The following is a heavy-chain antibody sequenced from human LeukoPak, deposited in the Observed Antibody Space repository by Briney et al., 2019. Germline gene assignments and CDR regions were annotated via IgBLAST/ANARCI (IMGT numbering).Heavy chain of an antibody. CDR1: GFTFSSYS. CDR3: ASITIFGVVTPFDY. CDR2: ISSSSSYI. Sequence: GGSLRLSCAASGFTFSSYSMNWVRQAPGKGLEWVSSISSSSSYIYYADSVKGRFTISRDNAKNSLYLQMNSLRAEDTAVYYCASITIFGVVTPFDYWGQGTLVTVSS. D-gene: IGHD3-3*01. J-gene: IGHJ4*02. V-gene: IGHV3-21*01.